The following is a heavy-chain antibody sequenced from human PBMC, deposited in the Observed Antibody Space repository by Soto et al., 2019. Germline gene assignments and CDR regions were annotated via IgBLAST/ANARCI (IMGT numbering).Heavy chain of an antibody. V-gene: IGHV1-69*02. J-gene: IGHJ5*01. Sequence: QVQLVQSGAEVKKPGSSVKVSCKASGGTSSSASISWLRQAPGQGLEWMGRIIPMFGIAKYPQRFQDRVTITADRSSHTAYMELSSLRSDDPAVYFCARGTPVPTYFFDSWGQGTLVTVSS. CDR1: GGTSSSAS. CDR2: IIPMFGIA. D-gene: IGHD4-17*01. CDR3: ARGTPVPTYFFDS.